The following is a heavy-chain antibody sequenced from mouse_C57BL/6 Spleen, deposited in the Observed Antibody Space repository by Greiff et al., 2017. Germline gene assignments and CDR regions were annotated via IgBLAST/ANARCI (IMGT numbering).Heavy chain of an antibody. J-gene: IGHJ2*01. CDR3: ARGELGKGDY. V-gene: IGHV1-53*01. CDR1: GYTFTSYW. D-gene: IGHD4-1*01. CDR2: IYPGDGDT. Sequence: QVQLQQPGTELVKPGASVKLSCKASGYTFTSYWMHWVKQRPGQGLEWIGRIYPGDGDTNYTGKFKGKATLTADKSSSTAYMQLSSLTSEDSAVYFCARGELGKGDYWGQGTTLTVSS.